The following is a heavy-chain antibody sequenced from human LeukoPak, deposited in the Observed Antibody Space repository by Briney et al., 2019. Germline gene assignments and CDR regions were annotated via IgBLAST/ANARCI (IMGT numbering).Heavy chain of an antibody. Sequence: GGSLRLSCAASGFTFSSYAMSWVRQAPGKGLEWVSAISGSGGSTYYADSVKGRFTISRDNSKNTLYLQMNSLRAEDTAVYYCAKARSDYYYDSSGYWESYYFDYWGQGTLVTVSS. D-gene: IGHD3-22*01. V-gene: IGHV3-23*01. CDR2: ISGSGGST. CDR3: AKARSDYYYDSSGYWESYYFDY. J-gene: IGHJ4*02. CDR1: GFTFSSYA.